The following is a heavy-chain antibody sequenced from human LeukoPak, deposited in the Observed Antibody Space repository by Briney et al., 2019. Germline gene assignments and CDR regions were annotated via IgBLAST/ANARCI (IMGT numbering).Heavy chain of an antibody. CDR1: GDSVSSNSAA. D-gene: IGHD3-9*01. V-gene: IGHV6-1*01. CDR3: ARGFDDILTGYYPFDY. J-gene: IGHJ4*02. Sequence: SQTLSLTCAISGDSVSSNSAAWNWIRQSPSRGIEWLGKTYYRSKWYNDYAVSVKSRITINPDTSKNQFSLQLNSVTPEDTAVYYCARGFDDILTGYYPFDYWGQGTLVTVSS. CDR2: TYYRSKWYN.